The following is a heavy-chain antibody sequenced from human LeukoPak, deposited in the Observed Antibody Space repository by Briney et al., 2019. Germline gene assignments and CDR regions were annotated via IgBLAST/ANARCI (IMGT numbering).Heavy chain of an antibody. CDR3: VREDNAFNI. J-gene: IGHJ3*02. V-gene: IGHV3-48*01. Sequence: AGGSLRLSCAASGFTFSSYSMTWVRQAPGKGLEWVSYISSSSSTIYYADSVKGRFTISRDNAKNSLYLQMNSLRAEDTAIYYCVREDNAFNIWGQGTLVTVSS. CDR1: GFTFSSYS. CDR2: ISSSSSTI.